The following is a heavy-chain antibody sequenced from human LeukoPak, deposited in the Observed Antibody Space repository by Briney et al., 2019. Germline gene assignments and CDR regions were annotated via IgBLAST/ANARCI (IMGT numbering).Heavy chain of an antibody. J-gene: IGHJ4*02. CDR3: VRGTGY. CDR2: ISSNGDNT. Sequence: SWGSLRLSCSVSGFTFSTYVMHWVRQAPGKGLEYVSAISSNGDNTYYADSVKGRFTISRDNSKNTLYLQMSSLRADDTAVYYCVRGTGYWGQGTLVTVSS. CDR1: GFTFSTYV. V-gene: IGHV3-64D*06.